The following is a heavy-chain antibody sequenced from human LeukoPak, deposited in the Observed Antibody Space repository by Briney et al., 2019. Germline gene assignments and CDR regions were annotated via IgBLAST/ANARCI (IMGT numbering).Heavy chain of an antibody. V-gene: IGHV3-21*01. CDR2: ISSSSSYI. Sequence: GGSLRLSCAASGFTFSSYSMNWVRQAPGKGLEWVSFISSSSSYIYYADSVKGRFTISRDNAKNTLYLQMNSLRAEDTAVYYCARDRSIAVLVRLFDYWGQGTLDT. D-gene: IGHD6-6*01. CDR1: GFTFSSYS. J-gene: IGHJ4*02. CDR3: ARDRSIAVLVRLFDY.